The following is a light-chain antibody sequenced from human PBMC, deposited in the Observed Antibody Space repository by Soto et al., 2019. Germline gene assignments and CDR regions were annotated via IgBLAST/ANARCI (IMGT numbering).Light chain of an antibody. V-gene: IGKV3-15*01. CDR3: QQYNDWPIT. J-gene: IGKJ5*01. Sequence: EVVLTQSPVTLSMSPGDSATLSCRASQSVSDNFAWYHQKPGQAPRLLIYDASTRATGIPARFSGSGSGTEFTLTISSLQSEDFAVYYCQQYNDWPITFGQGTRLEIK. CDR2: DAS. CDR1: QSVSDN.